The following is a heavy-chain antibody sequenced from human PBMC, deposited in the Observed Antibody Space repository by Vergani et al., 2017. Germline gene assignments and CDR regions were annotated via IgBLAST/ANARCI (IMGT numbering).Heavy chain of an antibody. CDR2: INHSGST. CDR3: ASSLVVTQTEVWYFDL. J-gene: IGHJ2*01. D-gene: IGHD4-23*01. Sequence: QVQLQQWGEGLLKPSETLSLTCAVYGGSFSGNYWSWIRQPQGKGLEWLGEINHSGSTNYNPSPKSRVTISVDTSKNQFSLNLSSVTAVDTAVYYCASSLVVTQTEVWYFDLWGRGTLVTVSS. V-gene: IGHV4-34*01. CDR1: GGSFSGNY.